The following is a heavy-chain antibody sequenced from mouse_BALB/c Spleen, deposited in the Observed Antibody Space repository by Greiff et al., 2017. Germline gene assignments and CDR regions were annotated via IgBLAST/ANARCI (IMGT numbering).Heavy chain of an antibody. CDR1: GFTFSSYT. Sequence: EVMLVESGGGLVQPGGSLKLSCAASGFTFSSYTMSWVRQTPEKRLEWVAYISNGGGSTYYPDTVKGRFTISRDNAKNTLYLQMSSLKSEDTAMYYCARHMIYAMDYWGQGTSVTVSS. D-gene: IGHD2-3*01. CDR2: ISNGGGST. V-gene: IGHV5-12-2*01. J-gene: IGHJ4*01. CDR3: ARHMIYAMDY.